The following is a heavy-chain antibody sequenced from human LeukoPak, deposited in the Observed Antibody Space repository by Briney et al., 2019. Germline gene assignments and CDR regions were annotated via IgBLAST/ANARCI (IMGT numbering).Heavy chain of an antibody. J-gene: IGHJ5*02. CDR3: ARAVRGVIILKDNWFDP. Sequence: RASVKVSCKASGYTFTSYGISWVRQAPGQGLEWVGWISAYNGNTNYAQKLQGRVTMTTDTSTSTAYMELRSLRSDDTAVYYCARAVRGVIILKDNWFDPWGQGTLVTVSS. V-gene: IGHV1-18*01. D-gene: IGHD3-10*01. CDR2: ISAYNGNT. CDR1: GYTFTSYG.